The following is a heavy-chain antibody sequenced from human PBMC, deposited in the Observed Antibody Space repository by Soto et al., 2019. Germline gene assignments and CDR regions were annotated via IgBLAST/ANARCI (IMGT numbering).Heavy chain of an antibody. CDR3: ARVFMPTVPASFYYGLDV. D-gene: IGHD4-4*01. CDR2: IIPLIGTA. J-gene: IGHJ6*02. V-gene: IGHV1-69*18. CDR1: GGTFSTYG. Sequence: QVQLVQSGAEVRKPGSSVTVSCKASGGTFSTYGITWVRQAPGQGLEWMGNIIPLIGTANYAKRFRGRVTITADESTTTAYMELTSLRSEDTAVYYCARVFMPTVPASFYYGLDVWGQGTTVTVSS.